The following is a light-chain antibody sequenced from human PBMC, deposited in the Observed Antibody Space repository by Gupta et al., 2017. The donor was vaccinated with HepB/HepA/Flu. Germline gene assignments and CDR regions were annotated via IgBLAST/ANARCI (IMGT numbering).Light chain of an antibody. CDR1: SLRSYY. Sequence: VSVALGQTVKITCQGDSLRSYYASWYQQKPGQAPILVIYGKDNRPSGIPDRFSGSSSGNTASLTITGAQAEDEADYYCNSRDTSSHHVVFGGGTKLTVL. V-gene: IGLV3-19*01. CDR2: GKD. CDR3: NSRDTSSHHVV. J-gene: IGLJ2*01.